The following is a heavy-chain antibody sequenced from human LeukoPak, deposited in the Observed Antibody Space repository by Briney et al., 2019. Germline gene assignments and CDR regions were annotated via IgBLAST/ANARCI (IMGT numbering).Heavy chain of an antibody. CDR1: GGSISSGDYY. CDR3: ARAHPYMVRGVIIYFDY. CDR2: IYYSGST. D-gene: IGHD3-10*01. J-gene: IGHJ4*02. V-gene: IGHV4-30-4*01. Sequence: SETLSLTCTVSGGSISSGDYYWSWIRQPPGKGLEWIGYIYYSGSTYYNPSLKSRVTISVDTSKNQFSLKLSSVTAADTAVYYCARAHPYMVRGVIIYFDYWGQGILVTVSS.